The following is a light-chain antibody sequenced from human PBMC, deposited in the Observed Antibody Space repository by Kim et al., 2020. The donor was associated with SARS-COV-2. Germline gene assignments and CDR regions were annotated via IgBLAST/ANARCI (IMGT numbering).Light chain of an antibody. CDR3: QQSYSTLNT. J-gene: IGKJ2*01. Sequence: SVSVGDRVTITCRASQSISSYLNWYQQKPGKAPKLLIYAASSLQSGVPSRFSGSGSGTDFTLTISSLQPEDFATYYCQQSYSTLNTFGQGTKLEI. CDR1: QSISSY. CDR2: AAS. V-gene: IGKV1-39*01.